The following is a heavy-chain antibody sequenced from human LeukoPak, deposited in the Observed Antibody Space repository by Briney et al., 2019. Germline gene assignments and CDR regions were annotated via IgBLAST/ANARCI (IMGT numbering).Heavy chain of an antibody. V-gene: IGHV3-66*02. CDR1: GFTVSSNY. CDR3: AREAGLDAFDI. J-gene: IGHJ3*02. CDR2: IYSGGST. Sequence: GGSLRLSCAASGFTVSSNYMSWVRQAPGKGLEWVSVIYSGGSTYYADSVKGRFTISRDNSKNTLYLQMNSLRAEDTAVYYCAREAGLDAFDIWGQGTMVTVSS. D-gene: IGHD3/OR15-3a*01.